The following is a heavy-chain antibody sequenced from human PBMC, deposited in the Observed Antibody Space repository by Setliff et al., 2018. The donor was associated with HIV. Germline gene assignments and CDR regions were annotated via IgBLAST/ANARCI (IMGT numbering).Heavy chain of an antibody. D-gene: IGHD3-22*01. V-gene: IGHV1-2*02. CDR2: INPKSDGT. CDR1: GYSFTDYY. Sequence: ASVKVSCKASGYSFTDYYIHWVRQAPGQGLEWMGWINPKSDGTNYAQKFQGRVTMTRDTSISTAYMELSRLRSDDTAVYYCARGDYYDTGGMDVWGQGTTVTVS. CDR3: ARGDYYDTGGMDV. J-gene: IGHJ6*02.